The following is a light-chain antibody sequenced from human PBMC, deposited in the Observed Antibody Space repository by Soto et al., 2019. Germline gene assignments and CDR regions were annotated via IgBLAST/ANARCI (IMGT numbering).Light chain of an antibody. V-gene: IGLV2-8*01. Sequence: QSVLTQPPSASGSPGQSVTISCTGTSSDVGGYNYVSWYQQHPGNAPKLMIYEVSKRPSGVPDRFSGSRSGNTASLTVSGLQGEDEADYYCTSYAGSNNFVLFGGGTKLTVL. CDR2: EVS. CDR1: SSDVGGYNY. CDR3: TSYAGSNNFVL. J-gene: IGLJ2*01.